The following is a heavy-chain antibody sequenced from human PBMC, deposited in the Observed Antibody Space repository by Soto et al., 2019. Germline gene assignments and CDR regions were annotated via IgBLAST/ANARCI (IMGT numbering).Heavy chain of an antibody. CDR3: AREPRYDSSGYYSGSIDY. V-gene: IGHV4-31*03. D-gene: IGHD3-22*01. CDR2: IYYSGST. Sequence: QVQLQESGPGLVKPSQTLSLTCTVSGGSISSGGYYWSWIRQHPGKGLEWIGYIYYSGSTYYNPSLKSRVTISVDTSKKQFSLKLSSVTAADTAVYYCAREPRYDSSGYYSGSIDYWGQGTLVTVSS. CDR1: GGSISSGGYY. J-gene: IGHJ4*02.